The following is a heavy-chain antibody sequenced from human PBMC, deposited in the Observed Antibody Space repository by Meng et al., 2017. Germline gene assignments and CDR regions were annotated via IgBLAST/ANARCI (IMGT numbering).Heavy chain of an antibody. CDR1: GGSFSGYY. CDR2: INHSGST. J-gene: IGHJ5*02. Sequence: GSLRLSCAVYGGSFSGYYWSWIRQPPGKGLEWIGEINHSGSTNYNPSLKSRVTISVDTSKNQFSLKLSSVTAADTAVYYCARGGCFTMVRGVKLWFDPWGQGTLVTVSS. CDR3: ARGGCFTMVRGVKLWFDP. D-gene: IGHD3-10*01. V-gene: IGHV4-34*01.